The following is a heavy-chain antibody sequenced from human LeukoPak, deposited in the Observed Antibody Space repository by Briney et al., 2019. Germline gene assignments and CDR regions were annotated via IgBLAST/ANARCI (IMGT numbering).Heavy chain of an antibody. D-gene: IGHD4-23*01. CDR1: GVSISSYY. V-gene: IGHV4-59*01. J-gene: IGHJ3*02. CDR3: ARSTTVVANDI. CDR2: IYYSGST. Sequence: SETLSLTCTVSGVSISSYYWSWIRQPPGKGLEWIGYIYYSGSTNYNPSLKSRVTISVDTSKNQFSLKLSSVTAADTAVYYCARSTTVVANDIWGQGTMVTVSS.